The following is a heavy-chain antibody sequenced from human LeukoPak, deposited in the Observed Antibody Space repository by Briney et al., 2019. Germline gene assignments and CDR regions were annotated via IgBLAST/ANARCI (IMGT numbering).Heavy chain of an antibody. CDR1: GYTFTGYY. CDR3: AREIAVAVHYYYGMDV. Sequence: ASVKVSCKASGYTFTGYYMHWVRQAPGQGLEWMGWINPNSGGTNYAQKFQGRVTMTRDTSISTAYMELSRLRSDDTAVCYCAREIAVAVHYYYGMDVWGQGTTVTVSS. CDR2: INPNSGGT. V-gene: IGHV1-2*02. J-gene: IGHJ6*02. D-gene: IGHD6-19*01.